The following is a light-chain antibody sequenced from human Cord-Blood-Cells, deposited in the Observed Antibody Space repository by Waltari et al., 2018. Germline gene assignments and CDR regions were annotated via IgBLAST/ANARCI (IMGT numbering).Light chain of an antibody. CDR3: SSYTSSSVV. CDR2: DVS. V-gene: IGLV2-14*01. CDR1: SSDVGGYNY. Sequence: QSALTQPASVSGSPGQSITISCTGTSSDVGGYNYVSWYQQHPGKAPKLMIYDVSNRPSGVSNRFSGSKSGNPAFLTISGLQAEDEADYYCSSYTSSSVVFGGGTKLTVL. J-gene: IGLJ2*01.